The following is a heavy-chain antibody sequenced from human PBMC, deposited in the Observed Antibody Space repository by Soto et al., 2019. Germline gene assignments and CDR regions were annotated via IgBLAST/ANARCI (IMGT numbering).Heavy chain of an antibody. V-gene: IGHV1-69*12. J-gene: IGHJ6*04. CDR3: ARGSSNWGSDYYYGMEV. Sequence: QVQLVQSGAEVNKPGYSVKVSCKASGCTFSSYAIRWVRQAPGQGLEWMGGSITIFGTANYAQKFQGRVTITADESTSTAYMELSSLRSEDKAVYYCARGSSNWGSDYYYGMEVWGKGTTVTVSS. D-gene: IGHD7-27*01. CDR1: GCTFSSYA. CDR2: SITIFGTA.